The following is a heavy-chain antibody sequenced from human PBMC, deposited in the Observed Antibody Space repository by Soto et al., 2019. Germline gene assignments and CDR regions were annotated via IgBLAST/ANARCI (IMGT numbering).Heavy chain of an antibody. CDR2: IKQDGSEK. CDR1: GFTFSSYC. Sequence: XGSLRLTCATSGFTFSSYCMSWVRQAPGKGLEWVANIKQDGSEKYYVDSVKGRFTISRDNAKNSLYLQMNSLRAEDTAVYYCARDHDTVWSGYYGSDFDYWGQGTLVTVSS. V-gene: IGHV3-7*03. CDR3: ARDHDTVWSGYYGSDFDY. D-gene: IGHD3-3*01. J-gene: IGHJ4*02.